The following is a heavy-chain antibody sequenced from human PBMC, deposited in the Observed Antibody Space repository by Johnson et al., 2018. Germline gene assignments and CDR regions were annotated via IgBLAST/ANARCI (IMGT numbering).Heavy chain of an antibody. CDR3: ARDLGYCTNGVCFLNDAYDV. V-gene: IGHV3-11*01. CDR2: ISSTGTI. Sequence: QVQLVESGGGLVKPGGSLRLSCAASGFTFTYYDMSWIRRAPGKGLQWVSYISSTGTIYYADSVKGRFTISRDDAKNSLYLQMNSLRAEDTAVYFCARDLGYCTNGVCFLNDAYDVWGQGTMVTVSS. D-gene: IGHD2-8*01. J-gene: IGHJ3*01. CDR1: GFTFTYYD.